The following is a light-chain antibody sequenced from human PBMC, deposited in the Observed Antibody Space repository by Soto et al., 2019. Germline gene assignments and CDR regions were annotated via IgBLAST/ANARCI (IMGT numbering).Light chain of an antibody. V-gene: IGKV1-5*01. CDR1: QSIGTW. CDR2: DAS. Sequence: DIQVTQSPATLSAFVGDRVTISCRARQSIGTWLAWYQQKPGKAPKLLIYDASTLESGVPSRFSGSGSGTEFPLTISSLQPEDVATYCCQQYNSYPVSFGQGTRLDI. CDR3: QQYNSYPVS. J-gene: IGKJ5*01.